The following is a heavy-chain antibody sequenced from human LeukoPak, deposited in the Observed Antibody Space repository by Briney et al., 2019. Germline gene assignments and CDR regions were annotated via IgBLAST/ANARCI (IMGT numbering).Heavy chain of an antibody. CDR1: GFTFSTYW. CDR3: ARDSAGNDY. Sequence: GGSLRLSCAASGFTFSTYWMSWVRQAPGKGLEWVANIKQDGSEKYYVDSVKSRFTISRDNAKNSLYLQMNSLRAEDTAMYYCARDSAGNDYWGQGTLVTVSS. V-gene: IGHV3-7*01. J-gene: IGHJ4*02. D-gene: IGHD6-13*01. CDR2: IKQDGSEK.